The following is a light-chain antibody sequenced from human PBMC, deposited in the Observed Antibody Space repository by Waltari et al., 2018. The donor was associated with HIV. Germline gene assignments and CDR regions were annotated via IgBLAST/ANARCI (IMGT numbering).Light chain of an antibody. J-gene: IGKJ1*01. V-gene: IGKV3-20*01. Sequence: IVMTQSPATLSVSPGERVTLSCRASQSVSSSYLAWYQQKPGQAPRLLIYGASSRATGIPDRFSGSGSGTDFTLTISRLEPEDFAVYYCQQYGSSPRTFGQGTKVEIK. CDR3: QQYGSSPRT. CDR2: GAS. CDR1: QSVSSSY.